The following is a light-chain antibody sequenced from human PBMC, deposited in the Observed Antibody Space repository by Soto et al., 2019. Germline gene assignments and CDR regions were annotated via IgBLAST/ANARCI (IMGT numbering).Light chain of an antibody. CDR1: QSISTW. V-gene: IGKV1-5*01. CDR2: DAS. Sequence: DIQMTQSPSTLSASVGDRVTITCRASQSISTWLAWYQQKPGKAPKLLIYDASSLQSGVPSRFSGHGSGTDFTLTISSLQPEDFATYYCQQSYSTPITFGQGTRLEIK. CDR3: QQSYSTPIT. J-gene: IGKJ5*01.